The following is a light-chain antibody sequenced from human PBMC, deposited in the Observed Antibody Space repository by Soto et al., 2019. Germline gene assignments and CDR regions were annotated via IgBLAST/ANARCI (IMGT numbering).Light chain of an antibody. CDR3: QQYGSSPRT. J-gene: IGKJ1*01. CDR1: RGVSANY. V-gene: IGKV3-20*01. CDR2: GAS. Sequence: ENLLTQSPGTLSLSPGEGATLSCRASRGVSANYLAWYQQKPGQAPTLLIYGASIRAAGIPDRCSGSGSGTDFTLTIRRLEPDDFAVYYCQQYGSSPRTFGQGTKVDIK.